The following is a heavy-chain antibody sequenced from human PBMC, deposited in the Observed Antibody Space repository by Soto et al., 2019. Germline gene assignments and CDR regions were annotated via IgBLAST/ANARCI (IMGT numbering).Heavy chain of an antibody. Sequence: HPYPVSGLILRPCCKHWCPQALGRGQEWVAVISYEGSNKYYADSVKGRFTISRDNSKNTLYLQMNSLRAEDTAVYYRAKDLILMVYASSLDFDYWGQGT. CDR3: AKDLILMVYASSLDFDY. CDR1: GLILRPCC. D-gene: IGHD2-8*01. CDR2: ISYEGSNK. J-gene: IGHJ4*02. V-gene: IGHV3-30*18.